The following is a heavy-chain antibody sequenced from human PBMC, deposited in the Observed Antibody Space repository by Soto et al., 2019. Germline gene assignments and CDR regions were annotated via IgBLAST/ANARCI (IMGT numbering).Heavy chain of an antibody. J-gene: IGHJ5*02. CDR2: INPNSGAT. CDR1: GYTFTDSA. Sequence: HVQLVQSGAEVKKPGASVKVSCKASGYTFTDSAMHWVRQAPGQGLEWMAWINPNSGATRYAQKFQGRVTTTRDTSITTGYMELSRLTSDDTAVYYCARDGYCSSTSCSIGWFDPWGQGTLVTVSS. D-gene: IGHD2-2*01. CDR3: ARDGYCSSTSCSIGWFDP. V-gene: IGHV1-2*02.